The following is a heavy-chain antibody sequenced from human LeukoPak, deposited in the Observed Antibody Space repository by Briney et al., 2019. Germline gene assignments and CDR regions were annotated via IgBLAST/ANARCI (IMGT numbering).Heavy chain of an antibody. Sequence: ASVKVSCKASGYTFTSYYMHWVRQAPGQGPEWMGIINPSGGSTSYAQKFQGRVTMTRDMSTSTVYMELSSLRSEDTAVYYCAREDGYYDSSGYSPYFDYWGQGTLVTVSS. V-gene: IGHV1-46*01. CDR3: AREDGYYDSSGYSPYFDY. D-gene: IGHD3-22*01. J-gene: IGHJ4*02. CDR2: INPSGGST. CDR1: GYTFTSYY.